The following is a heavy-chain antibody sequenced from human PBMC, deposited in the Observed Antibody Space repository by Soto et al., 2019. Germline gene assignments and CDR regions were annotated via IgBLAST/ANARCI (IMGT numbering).Heavy chain of an antibody. CDR1: GYSISSGYY. J-gene: IGHJ5*02. V-gene: IGHV4-38-2*02. D-gene: IGHD3-22*01. CDR3: ARDKRVNMIGGWFDP. Sequence: PSETLSLTCVVSGYSISSGYYWAWVRQPPGKELEWIGSIYHSGKTYYKPSLRSRVTVSVDTSKNQFSMKLISVTAADTAVYYCARDKRVNMIGGWFDPWGQGTLVTVSS. CDR2: IYHSGKT.